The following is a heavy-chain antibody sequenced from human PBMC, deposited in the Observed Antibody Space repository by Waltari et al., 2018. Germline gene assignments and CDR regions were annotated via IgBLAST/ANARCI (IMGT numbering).Heavy chain of an antibody. D-gene: IGHD3-3*01. J-gene: IGHJ6*02. CDR1: GDSITSSSYY. Sequence: QLQLQESGPGLVKPSETLSLTCTVSGDSITSSSYYWGWIRQSPGKGLEWIGSFYYRGTTYYNPSLNSRVTISIDTSKNRFSLKLSSVTAADTALYYCARVSGPLYYAMDGWGQGTLVTISS. CDR3: ARVSGPLYYAMDG. CDR2: FYYRGTT. V-gene: IGHV4-39*01.